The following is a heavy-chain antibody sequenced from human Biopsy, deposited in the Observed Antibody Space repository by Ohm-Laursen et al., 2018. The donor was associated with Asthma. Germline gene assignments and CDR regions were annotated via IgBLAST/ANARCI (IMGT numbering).Heavy chain of an antibody. J-gene: IGHJ4*02. CDR1: GGSISSGAYY. Sequence: SQTLSLTCTVSGGSISSGAYYWSWVRQPPGKGLEWIGYMYHSGRPYYNPSLKSRVNISVDKSKNQFSLKLTSVTAADTAVYYCVSPPGYWGQGTRVTVSS. CDR2: MYHSGRP. CDR3: VSPPGY. V-gene: IGHV4-30-2*01.